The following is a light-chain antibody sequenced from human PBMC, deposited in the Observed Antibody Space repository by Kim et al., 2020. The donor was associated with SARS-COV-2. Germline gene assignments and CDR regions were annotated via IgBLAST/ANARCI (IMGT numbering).Light chain of an antibody. V-gene: IGKV1-39*01. Sequence: ASVGDRVTITCRASQSNSNYLNWYQQKPGTGPKLLIYAASSLQSGVPSRFSGSGSETEFTLSISSLQPEDFATYYCQQSYSTLWTFGQGTKVDIK. CDR1: QSNSNY. CDR2: AAS. J-gene: IGKJ1*01. CDR3: QQSYSTLWT.